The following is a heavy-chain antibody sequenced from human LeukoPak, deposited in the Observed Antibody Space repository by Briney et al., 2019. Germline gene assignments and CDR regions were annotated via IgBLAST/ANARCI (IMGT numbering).Heavy chain of an antibody. CDR1: GGTFSSYA. J-gene: IGHJ6*03. CDR3: ARVSSSSGTYYYYYYMDV. V-gene: IGHV1-69*13. Sequence: SVKVSCKASGGTFSSYAISWVRQAPGQGLEWMGGIIPIFGTANYAQKFQGRVTITADESTSTAYMELSSLRSEDTAVYYCARVSSSSGTYYYYYYMDVWGKGTTVTVSS. D-gene: IGHD6-6*01. CDR2: IIPIFGTA.